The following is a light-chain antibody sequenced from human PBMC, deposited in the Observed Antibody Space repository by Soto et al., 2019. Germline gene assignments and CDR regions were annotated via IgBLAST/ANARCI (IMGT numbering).Light chain of an antibody. CDR3: SSYASTSTLVV. CDR2: DVS. CDR1: SSDVGGYSH. J-gene: IGLJ2*01. Sequence: QSALTQPRSVSGSPGQSVTISCTGSSSDVGGYSHVSWFQQHPGKAPKLMIYDVSTRPSGLSNRFSGSKSGNTASLTISGLQAEDEADYFCSSYASTSTLVVFGGGTKLTVL. V-gene: IGLV2-14*01.